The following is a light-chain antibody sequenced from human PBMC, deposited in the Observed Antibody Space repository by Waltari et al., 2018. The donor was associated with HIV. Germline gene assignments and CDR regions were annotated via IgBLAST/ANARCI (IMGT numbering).Light chain of an antibody. Sequence: EIVLTQSPATLSLSPGERATLSCRASQSVNNYLARYQQKPGQAPRLLIYDASNRATGIPARFSGSGSGTDFTLTISSLEPEDFAVYYCQQRSNWPPLTFGGGTKVEIK. V-gene: IGKV3-11*01. CDR2: DAS. CDR3: QQRSNWPPLT. J-gene: IGKJ4*01. CDR1: QSVNNY.